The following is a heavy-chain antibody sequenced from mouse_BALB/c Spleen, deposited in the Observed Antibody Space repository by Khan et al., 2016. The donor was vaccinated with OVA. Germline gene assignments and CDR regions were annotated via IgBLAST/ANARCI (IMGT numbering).Heavy chain of an antibody. CDR3: ARQGGIYDGPFDY. Sequence: EVELVESGGGLVRPGGSLKLSCAASGFTFNNYAMSWVRQTPEKRLEWVATVSSGGSYTYYPDSVKGQFTISRDNADNTLCLQMSSLRSEDTAMYYCARQGGIYDGPFDYWGQGTTLTVSS. D-gene: IGHD2-3*01. CDR1: GFTFNNYA. V-gene: IGHV5-9-3*01. CDR2: VSSGGSYT. J-gene: IGHJ2*01.